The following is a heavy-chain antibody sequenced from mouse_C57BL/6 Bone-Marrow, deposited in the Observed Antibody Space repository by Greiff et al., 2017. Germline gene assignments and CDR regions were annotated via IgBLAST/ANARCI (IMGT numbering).Heavy chain of an antibody. D-gene: IGHD2-3*01. J-gene: IGHJ4*01. Sequence: QVQLKESGPGLVKPSQSLFLTCSITGFPITSGYYWIWIRQSPGKPLEWMGYITHSGETFYNPSLQSPISITREPSKNQFFLQLNSVTTEDTAMYYCAGDIYDYGAMDYWGQGTSVTVSS. CDR3: AGDIYDYGAMDY. CDR2: ITHSGET. V-gene: IGHV12-3*01. CDR1: GFPITSGYY.